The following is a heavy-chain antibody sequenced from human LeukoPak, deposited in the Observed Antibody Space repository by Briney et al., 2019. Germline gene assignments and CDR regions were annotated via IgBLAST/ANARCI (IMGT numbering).Heavy chain of an antibody. D-gene: IGHD6-6*01. V-gene: IGHV3-7*01. J-gene: IGHJ4*02. CDR3: ARIGYSSSSFDY. CDR2: IKQDGSLK. CDR1: GFTFRNYW. Sequence: GGSLRLSCAASGFTFRNYWMSWVRQAPGKGLEWAANIKQDGSLKYYVDSLKGRFTISRDNAKTSVYLQMSSLRAEDTAVYFCARIGYSSSSFDYWGQGTLVTVSS.